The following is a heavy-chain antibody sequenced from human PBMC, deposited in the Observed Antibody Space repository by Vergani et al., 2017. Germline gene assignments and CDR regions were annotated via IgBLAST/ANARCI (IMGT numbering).Heavy chain of an antibody. CDR2: IRRADTNT. V-gene: IGHV3-48*01. D-gene: IGHD4/OR15-4a*01. CDR1: GFTFSSSS. CDR3: TREGVPDAFDI. Sequence: EVKLVESGGGLVQPGGSLRLSCAASGFTFSSSSMHWVRQAPGRGLEWVSAIRRADTNTYYADSVGGRFAITRDNAKTSLYLQMNSLRVEDTAVYYCTREGVPDAFDIWGQGTMVTVSS. J-gene: IGHJ3*02.